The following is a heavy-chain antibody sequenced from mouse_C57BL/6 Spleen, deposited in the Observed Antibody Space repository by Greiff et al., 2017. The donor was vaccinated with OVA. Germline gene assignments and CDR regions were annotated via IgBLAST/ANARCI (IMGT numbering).Heavy chain of an antibody. CDR3: AREGDLFDY. CDR1: GFTFSDYY. J-gene: IGHJ2*01. V-gene: IGHV5-16*01. Sequence: EVKLMESEGGLVQPGSSMKLSCTASGFTFSDYYMAWVRQVPEKGLEWVANINYDGSSTYYLDSLKSRFIISRDNAKNILYLQMSSLKSEDTATYYCAREGDLFDYWGQGTTLTVSS. D-gene: IGHD3-3*01. CDR2: INYDGSST.